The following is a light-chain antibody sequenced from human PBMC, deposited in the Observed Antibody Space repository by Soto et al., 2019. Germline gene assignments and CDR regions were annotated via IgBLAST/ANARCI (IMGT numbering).Light chain of an antibody. CDR1: HKEGGAYDY. CDR2: DVS. CDR3: SSYTISSTPLYV. J-gene: IGLJ1*01. V-gene: IGLV2-14*03. Sequence: SVLTPPAPPSGSSRQALALSPPGKHKEGGAYDYVSWYQQHPAKAPKLMIYDVSNRPSGVSNRFSGSKSGNTASLTISGLQAEDEADYYCSSYTISSTPLYVFGTGTKVTVL.